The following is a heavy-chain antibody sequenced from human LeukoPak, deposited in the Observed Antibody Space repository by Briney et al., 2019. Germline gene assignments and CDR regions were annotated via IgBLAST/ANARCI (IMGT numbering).Heavy chain of an antibody. D-gene: IGHD4-11*01. CDR1: GYTFTSYG. CDR3: ARDHSNSPYYYGMDV. Sequence: ASVKVSCKASGYTFTSYGISWVRQAPGQGLEWMGWISAYNGNTNYAQKLQGRVTMTTDTSTSTAYMELRSLRSDDTAVYYCARDHSNSPYYYGMDVWGQGTTVTVSS. J-gene: IGHJ6*02. CDR2: ISAYNGNT. V-gene: IGHV1-18*01.